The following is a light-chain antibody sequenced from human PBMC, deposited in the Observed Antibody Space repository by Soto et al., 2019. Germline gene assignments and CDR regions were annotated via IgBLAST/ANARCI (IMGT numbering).Light chain of an antibody. J-gene: IGKJ5*01. Sequence: EIVLTQSPVTLSLSPGERATLSCRASQSVSNYLAWYQQKPGQAPRLLIYDASNRATGVPARFSGSGSGTDFTLTISSLEPEDFAVYYCKQYKEWPPFTFGQGTRLEIK. CDR1: QSVSNY. CDR2: DAS. V-gene: IGKV3-11*01. CDR3: KQYKEWPPFT.